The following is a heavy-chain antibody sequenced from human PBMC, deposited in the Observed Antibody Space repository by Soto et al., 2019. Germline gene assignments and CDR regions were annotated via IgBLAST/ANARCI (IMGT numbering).Heavy chain of an antibody. V-gene: IGHV3-7*01. J-gene: IGHJ4*02. CDR3: ARESYYCSGGTCAVDH. D-gene: IGHD2-15*01. Sequence: GGYLRLSCAASGFTFSYYWMTWVRRAPGKGLVWVANIKQDGSEKYYVDSVKGRFTISRDNAKNSLYLQMNSLRAEDTAVYYCARESYYCSGGTCAVDHWGQGTLVTVSS. CDR1: GFTFSYYW. CDR2: IKQDGSEK.